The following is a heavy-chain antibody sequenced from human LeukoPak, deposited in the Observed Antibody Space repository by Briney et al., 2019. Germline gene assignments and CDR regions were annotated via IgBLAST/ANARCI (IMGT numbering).Heavy chain of an antibody. D-gene: IGHD3-10*01. CDR3: ARGAYGAGRYYPPNAFDI. V-gene: IGHV3-20*04. CDR2: MNWNGGST. Sequence: GGSLRLSCAASGFTFSSYGMSWVRQAAGKGLEWVSGMNWNGGSTGYADSVKGRCIISRDNAKNSLYLQMNSLRAEDTALYYCARGAYGAGRYYPPNAFDIWGQGTMVTVSS. J-gene: IGHJ3*02. CDR1: GFTFSSYG.